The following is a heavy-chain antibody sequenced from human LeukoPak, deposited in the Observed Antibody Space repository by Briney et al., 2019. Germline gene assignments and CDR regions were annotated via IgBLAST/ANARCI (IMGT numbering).Heavy chain of an antibody. D-gene: IGHD2-8*02. Sequence: GGFLRLSCAASGFTFSSYGMSWVRQAPGKGLEWVSVISVSGGSTYYADSVKGRFTISRDNPKNTLYLQMNSLRAEDTAIYYCATYRQVLLPFESWGQGTLVTVSS. CDR2: ISVSGGST. CDR1: GFTFSSYG. CDR3: ATYRQVLLPFES. J-gene: IGHJ4*02. V-gene: IGHV3-23*01.